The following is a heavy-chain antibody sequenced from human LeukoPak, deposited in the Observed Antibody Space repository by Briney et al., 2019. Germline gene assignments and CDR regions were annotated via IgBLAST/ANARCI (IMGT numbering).Heavy chain of an antibody. CDR3: ARESSVLDYDSSGYDY. J-gene: IGHJ4*02. Sequence: ASVKVSCKASGYTFTSYYMHWVRQAPGQGLEWMGIINPSGDSTSYAQKFQGRVTMTRDTSTTTVYMDLRSLRSEDTAVYYCARESSVLDYDSSGYDYWGQGTLVTVSS. CDR2: INPSGDST. CDR1: GYTFTSYY. D-gene: IGHD3-22*01. V-gene: IGHV1-46*01.